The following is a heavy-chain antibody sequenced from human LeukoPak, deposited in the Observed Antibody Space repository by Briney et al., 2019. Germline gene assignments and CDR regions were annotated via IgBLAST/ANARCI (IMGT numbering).Heavy chain of an antibody. CDR3: ARDHCSPGTCLGGH. J-gene: IGHJ4*02. CDR2: IIPSLDVA. Sequence: SVKVSCRASGDTFIPYTFSWVRQAPGQGLEWIGRIIPSLDVANYAQKFQGRVSLSVDRDTATTYMEVTSLRSEDTAIYYCARDHCSPGTCLGGHWGQGTLVTVSS. D-gene: IGHD2-15*01. CDR1: GDTFIPYT. V-gene: IGHV1-69*04.